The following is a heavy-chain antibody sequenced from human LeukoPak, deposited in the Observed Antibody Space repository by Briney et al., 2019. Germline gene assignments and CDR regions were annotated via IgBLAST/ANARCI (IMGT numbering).Heavy chain of an antibody. Sequence: SETLSLTCTVSGYSISSGYYWGWLRQPPGKGLGGIGSIYHSGSTYYNPSLKSRVTISIDTSKNQFSLKMNSVIAADTAVYYCVSTSGYSYGYLYFDYWGQGTLVTVSS. CDR2: IYHSGST. CDR1: GYSISSGYY. J-gene: IGHJ4*02. D-gene: IGHD5-18*01. CDR3: VSTSGYSYGYLYFDY. V-gene: IGHV4-38-2*02.